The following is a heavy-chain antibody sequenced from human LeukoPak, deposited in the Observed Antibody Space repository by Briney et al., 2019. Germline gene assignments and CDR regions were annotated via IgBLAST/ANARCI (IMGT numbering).Heavy chain of an antibody. CDR1: GGSFSGYY. CDR2: INHSGST. V-gene: IGHV4-34*01. Sequence: SETLSLTCAVYGGSFSGYYWSWIRQPPGKGLEWIGEINHSGSTNYNPSLKSRVTISVDTSKNQFSLKLSSVTAADTAVYYCARARYYDFWSGYRGAYYYYGMDVWGQGTTVTVPS. CDR3: ARARYYDFWSGYRGAYYYYGMDV. J-gene: IGHJ6*02. D-gene: IGHD3-3*01.